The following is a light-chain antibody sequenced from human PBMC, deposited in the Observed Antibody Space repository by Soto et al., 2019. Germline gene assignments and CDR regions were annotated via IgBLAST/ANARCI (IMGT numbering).Light chain of an antibody. CDR1: QSVSSNY. CDR2: GAS. J-gene: IGKJ1*01. Sequence: EIVLTQSPGTLSLSPGERATLSCRASQSVSSNYLAWYQQRPGQAPRLHIYGASSRATGIPDRFSGSGSGTDFTLTISRLEPEDFAVYYCQQYGSSPRTFGQGIKVDIK. V-gene: IGKV3-20*01. CDR3: QQYGSSPRT.